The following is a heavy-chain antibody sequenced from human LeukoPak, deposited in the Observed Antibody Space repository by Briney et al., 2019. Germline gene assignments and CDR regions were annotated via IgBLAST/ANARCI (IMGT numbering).Heavy chain of an antibody. V-gene: IGHV3-23*01. D-gene: IGHD2-2*01. CDR2: ISASGDGT. J-gene: IGHJ6*02. CDR1: GFTFSNTA. CDR3: TKNKGYCSSSTCYYQNGMDV. Sequence: PGGSLRLSCAASGFTFSNTAMSWVRRAPGKGLEWVSAISASGDGTFYTDSVKGRFTVSRDNSKNMLYLQMNSLRAEDTAVYHCTKNKGYCSSSTCYYQNGMDVWGQGTTVAVSS.